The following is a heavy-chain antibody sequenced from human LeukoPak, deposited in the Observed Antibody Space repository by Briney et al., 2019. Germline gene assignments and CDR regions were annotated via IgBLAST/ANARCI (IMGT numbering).Heavy chain of an antibody. CDR2: MNPNSGNT. J-gene: IGHJ3*02. V-gene: IGHV1-8*03. CDR3: ARGYYDFWSGYYSKAFDI. CDR1: GYTFTGYY. D-gene: IGHD3-3*01. Sequence: ASVKVSCKASGYTFTGYYMHWVRQAPGQGLEWMGWMNPNSGNTGYAQKFQGRVTITRSTSISSAYMELSSLRSEDTAVYYCARGYYDFWSGYYSKAFDIWGQGTMVTVSS.